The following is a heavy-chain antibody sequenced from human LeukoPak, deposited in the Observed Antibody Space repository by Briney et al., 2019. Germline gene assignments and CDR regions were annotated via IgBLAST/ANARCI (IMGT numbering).Heavy chain of an antibody. CDR2: IYAAET. Sequence: SETLSLTCNVSGASISDYYWSWIRQSAGKGLEWIGRIYAAETDFNPSLKSRLTMSIDTSKNQFSLKLRSVTAADTAVYYCARHQGWLQWEYWGQGTLVTVSS. CDR1: GASISDYY. D-gene: IGHD5-24*01. V-gene: IGHV4-4*07. J-gene: IGHJ4*02. CDR3: ARHQGWLQWEY.